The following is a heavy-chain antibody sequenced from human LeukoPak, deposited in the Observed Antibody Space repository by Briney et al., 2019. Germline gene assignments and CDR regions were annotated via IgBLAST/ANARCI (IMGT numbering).Heavy chain of an antibody. J-gene: IGHJ3*01. Sequence: GGSLRLSCAASGFTFSYFEMNWVRQAPGKGLELVSYISSSGSPKYYADSVKGRFTISRDNSKNTLYLQMNSLRADDTAVYYCAMKAVPRPRLHDAFDFWGQGTVVSVSS. D-gene: IGHD5-24*01. CDR1: GFTFSYFE. CDR2: ISSSGSPK. V-gene: IGHV3-48*03. CDR3: AMKAVPRPRLHDAFDF.